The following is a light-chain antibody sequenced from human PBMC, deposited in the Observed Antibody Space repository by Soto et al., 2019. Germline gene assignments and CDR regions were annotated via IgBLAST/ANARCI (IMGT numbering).Light chain of an antibody. J-gene: IGLJ1*01. CDR1: SSDIGSYNY. V-gene: IGLV2-14*01. CDR2: DVI. CDR3: FSYTSSTMYV. Sequence: QSALTQPASVSGSPGQSITISCTGSSSDIGSYNYVSWYQHHPGKAPQLIIFDVIDRPLGVSNRFSGSRSGNTASLTIFGLQAEDEAVYCFSYTSSTMYVFGTGTKVIVL.